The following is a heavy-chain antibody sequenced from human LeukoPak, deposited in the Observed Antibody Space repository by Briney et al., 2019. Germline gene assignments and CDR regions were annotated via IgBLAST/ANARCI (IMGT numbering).Heavy chain of an antibody. CDR3: ATENIATAGFDY. CDR1: GRSISSYY. D-gene: IGHD6-13*01. J-gene: IGHJ4*02. Sequence: SETLSLACTVSGRSISSYYWSWIRQPPGKGLEWIGYIYYSGSTNYNPSLKSRITISGDASKNQFFLKLSSVTAADTAVYYCATENIATAGFDYWGQGTLVTVSS. CDR2: IYYSGST. V-gene: IGHV4-59*01.